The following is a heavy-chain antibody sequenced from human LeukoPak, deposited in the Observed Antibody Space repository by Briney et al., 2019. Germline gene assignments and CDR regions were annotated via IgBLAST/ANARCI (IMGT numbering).Heavy chain of an antibody. Sequence: PSETLSLTCTVSGGSISNYFWSWIRQPPGKGLEWIGYIYYTGSTNYNPSLKSRVTSSVGTSKNQFSLKLSSVTAADTAVYYCARPRRSISTAGAFDIWGQGTMVTVSS. CDR1: GGSISNYF. D-gene: IGHD3-10*01. CDR2: IYYTGST. CDR3: ARPRRSISTAGAFDI. J-gene: IGHJ3*02. V-gene: IGHV4-59*01.